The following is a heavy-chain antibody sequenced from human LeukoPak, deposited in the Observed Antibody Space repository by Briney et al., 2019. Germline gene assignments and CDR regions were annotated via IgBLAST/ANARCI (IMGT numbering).Heavy chain of an antibody. V-gene: IGHV3-64D*06. CDR3: ARDWPVGDPNAFDI. CDR2: INYNGGRT. CDR1: GFTFSGSS. D-gene: IGHD2-21*02. J-gene: IGHJ3*02. Sequence: GGSLRLSCSASGFTFSGSSMHWVRQAPGKGLQYVSGINYNGGRTNYADSVKGRFTISRDNSKNTLYLQLSSLRAEDTAVYYCARDWPVGDPNAFDIWGQGTMVTVSS.